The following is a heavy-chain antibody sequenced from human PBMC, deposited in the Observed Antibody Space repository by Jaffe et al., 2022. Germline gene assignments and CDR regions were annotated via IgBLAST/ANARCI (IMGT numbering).Heavy chain of an antibody. Sequence: EVQLVESGGGLVQPGGSLRLSCAASGFTFSSYSMNWVRQAPGKGLEWVSYISSSSSTIYYADSVKGRFTISRDNAKNSLYLQMNSLRAEDTAVYYCARSSVVYNWNLRRYEHYYFDYWGQGTLVTVSS. V-gene: IGHV3-48*01. J-gene: IGHJ4*02. CDR1: GFTFSSYS. D-gene: IGHD1-7*01. CDR2: ISSSSSTI. CDR3: ARSSVVYNWNLRRYEHYYFDY.